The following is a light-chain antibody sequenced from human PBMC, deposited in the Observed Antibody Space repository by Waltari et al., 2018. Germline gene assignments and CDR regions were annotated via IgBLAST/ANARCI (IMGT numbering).Light chain of an antibody. CDR3: QSADISGTYVV. Sequence: SYELTQPPSVSVSPGQTARITCSGDALPKQYAYWYQQKPGQAPAQVMKKDPERPSGNPERFSGSSSGTTVTLTISGVQAEDEADYYCQSADISGTYVVFGGGTKLTVL. CDR1: ALPKQY. J-gene: IGLJ2*01. CDR2: KDP. V-gene: IGLV3-25*03.